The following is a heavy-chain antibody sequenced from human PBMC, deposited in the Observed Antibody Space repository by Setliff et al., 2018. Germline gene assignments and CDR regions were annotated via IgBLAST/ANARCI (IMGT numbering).Heavy chain of an antibody. CDR3: MKKIIAGGGPPYDYFDY. J-gene: IGHJ4*02. CDR2: IHGEGINT. CDR1: GFTFSTYV. V-gene: IGHV3-23*01. Sequence: GGSLRLSCAASGFTFSTYVMTWVRQAPGKGLEWVSSIHGEGINTYYADSVKGRFTISRGNSKNTLFLQMNSLRADDTAVYYCMKKIIAGGGPPYDYFDYWGQGTLVTVSS. D-gene: IGHD1-26*01.